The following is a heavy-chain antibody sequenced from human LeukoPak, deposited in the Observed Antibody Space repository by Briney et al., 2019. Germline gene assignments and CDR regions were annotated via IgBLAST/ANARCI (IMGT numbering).Heavy chain of an antibody. J-gene: IGHJ4*02. D-gene: IGHD1-26*01. CDR2: INDGGGST. CDR1: GFTFSTYV. V-gene: IGHV3-23*01. CDR3: AREGGWEPTDYFDY. Sequence: GGSLRLSCAASGFTFSTYVMTWVRQAPGKGLEWVSGINDGGGSTYYADSVKGRFTISRDNSKNTVYLQMNSLRAEDTAVYYCAREGGWEPTDYFDYWGQGTLVTVSS.